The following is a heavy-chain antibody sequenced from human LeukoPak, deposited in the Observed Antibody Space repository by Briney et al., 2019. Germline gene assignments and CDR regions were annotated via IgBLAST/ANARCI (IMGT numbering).Heavy chain of an antibody. D-gene: IGHD4-17*01. Sequence: ASMKVSCKASGYTFTGYYMHWVRQAPGQGLEWMGWINPNSGGTNYAQKFQGRVTMTRDTSISTAYMELSRLRSDDTAVYYCARDPDTTTVTTPWGQGTLVTVSS. CDR3: ARDPDTTTVTTP. J-gene: IGHJ4*02. V-gene: IGHV1-2*02. CDR2: INPNSGGT. CDR1: GYTFTGYY.